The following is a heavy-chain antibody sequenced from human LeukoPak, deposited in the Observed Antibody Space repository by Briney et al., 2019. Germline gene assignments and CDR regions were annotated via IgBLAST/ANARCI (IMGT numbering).Heavy chain of an antibody. CDR3: ARDLSSYYDSSGYYADY. D-gene: IGHD3-22*01. V-gene: IGHV3-21*01. Sequence: GGSLRLSCAASGFTFSSYSMNWVRQAPGKGLEWVSSISSSSSYIYYADSVKGRFTISRDNAKNSLYLQMNSLRAEDTAVYYCARDLSSYYDSSGYYADYWGRGTLVTVSS. J-gene: IGHJ4*02. CDR1: GFTFSSYS. CDR2: ISSSSSYI.